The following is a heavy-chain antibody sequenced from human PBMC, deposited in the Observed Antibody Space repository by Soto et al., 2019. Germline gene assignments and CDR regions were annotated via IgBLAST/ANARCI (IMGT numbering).Heavy chain of an antibody. Sequence: QLQLVQSGAELRKPGASVKVSCKASGSTFTAYDFNWVRQATGQGLEWMGWMSPRTGDTGFAQKFQGRVNLTRNTTSGTAYMELTSLNSEDTAVYFCARGRGRGRAAYFAFWGQGTLVTVSS. D-gene: IGHD2-15*01. CDR2: MSPRTGDT. J-gene: IGHJ4*02. V-gene: IGHV1-8*01. CDR3: ARGRGRGRAAYFAF. CDR1: GSTFTAYD.